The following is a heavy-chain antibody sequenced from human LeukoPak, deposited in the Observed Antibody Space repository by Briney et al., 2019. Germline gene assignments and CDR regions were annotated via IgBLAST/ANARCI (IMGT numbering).Heavy chain of an antibody. Sequence: MSSETLSLTCTDSGGSVSSSAYYWSWIRQPAGKGLEWIGHIYASGSTNYNPSLKSRVTISVDTSKNQLSLKLSSVTAADTAVYYCARHSSLRLSYYYYMDVWGKGTTVTVSS. V-gene: IGHV4-61*09. D-gene: IGHD2/OR15-2a*01. J-gene: IGHJ6*03. CDR1: GGSVSSSAYY. CDR3: ARHSSLRLSYYYYMDV. CDR2: IYASGST.